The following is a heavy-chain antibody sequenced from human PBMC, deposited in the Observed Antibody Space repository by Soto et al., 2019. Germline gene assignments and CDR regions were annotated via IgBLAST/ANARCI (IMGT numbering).Heavy chain of an antibody. Sequence: QVQLVESGGGVVQPGKSLRLSCEVSGFPLSDYGMHWVRQAPGKGLEWVAVLWSDGANSFYAGSVMGRFTVSRDTSKNPPVLDVETFRGDDTGGNAAPSGLEYDYYSDLDVWCRGTTV. D-gene: IGHD2-2*01. CDR2: LWSDGANS. V-gene: IGHV3-33*01. CDR1: GFPLSDYG. J-gene: IGHJ6*02. CDR3: PSGLEYDYYSDLDV.